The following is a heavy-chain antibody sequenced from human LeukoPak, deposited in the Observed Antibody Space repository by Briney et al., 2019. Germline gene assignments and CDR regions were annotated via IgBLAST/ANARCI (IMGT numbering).Heavy chain of an antibody. J-gene: IGHJ1*01. CDR1: GGSISTYY. V-gene: IGHV4-59*01. Sequence: SETLSLTCTVSGGSISTYYWNWIRQPPGKGLEWIGYIYHSGSTNYNPSLQSRVTISVDTSKNQFSLNLNSVTAADTAVYYCARGGAARLHFQNWGQGTLVTVSS. CDR2: IYHSGST. D-gene: IGHD6-6*01. CDR3: ARGGAARLHFQN.